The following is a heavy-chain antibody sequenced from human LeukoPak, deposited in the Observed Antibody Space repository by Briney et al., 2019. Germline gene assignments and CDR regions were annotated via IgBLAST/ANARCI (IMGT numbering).Heavy chain of an antibody. CDR3: ARGPHCSGGSCWLSYYYYYMDV. D-gene: IGHD2-15*01. CDR2: MNPNSGST. CDR1: GYTFTSYD. J-gene: IGHJ6*03. V-gene: IGHV1-8*01. Sequence: ASVKVSCKASGYTFTSYDINWVRQATGQGLEWMGWMNPNSGSTGYAQKFQGRVTMTRNTSISTAYMELSSLRSEDTAVYYCARGPHCSGGSCWLSYYYYYMDVWGKGTTVTVSS.